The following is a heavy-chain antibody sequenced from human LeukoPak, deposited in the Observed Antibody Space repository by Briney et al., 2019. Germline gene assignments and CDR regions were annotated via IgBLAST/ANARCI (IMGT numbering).Heavy chain of an antibody. J-gene: IGHJ4*02. D-gene: IGHD3-9*01. CDR2: TRNKVNSNTA. Sequence: LSGGSLRLSCAASGFTFSDHYMDWVRQAPGKGLEWIGRTRNKVNSNTAEYAASVKGRFTISRDDSKSIAYLQMNSLKTEDTAVYYCTRDRSSTYYDILTGYSFDYWGQGTLVTVSS. V-gene: IGHV3-72*01. CDR3: TRDRSSTYYDILTGYSFDY. CDR1: GFTFSDHY.